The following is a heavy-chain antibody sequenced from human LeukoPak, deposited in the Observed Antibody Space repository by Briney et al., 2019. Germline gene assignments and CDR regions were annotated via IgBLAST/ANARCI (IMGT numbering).Heavy chain of an antibody. CDR2: INHSGST. CDR3: ARVIGSRSSSWYSH. D-gene: IGHD6-13*01. Sequence: PSETLSLTCAVYGGSFSGYYWSWIRQPPGKGLEWIGEINHSGSTNYNPSLRSRVPISVDTSKTQFSLKLSSVTAADTAVYYCARVIGSRSSSWYSHWGQGTLVTVSS. V-gene: IGHV4-34*01. CDR1: GGSFSGYY. J-gene: IGHJ4*02.